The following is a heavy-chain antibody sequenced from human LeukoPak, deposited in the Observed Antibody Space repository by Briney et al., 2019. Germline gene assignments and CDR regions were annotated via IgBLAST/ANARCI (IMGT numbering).Heavy chain of an antibody. J-gene: IGHJ4*02. CDR2: IFYSGST. Sequence: SETLSLTCTVSGGSMSSFYWNWIRQPPGKGLEWIGYIFYSGSTTYNPSLKSRVTISVDTSKNQFSLKLSSVTAADTAVYYCARSYYGSGRYGPQFDYWGQGTLLTVSS. CDR1: GGSMSSFY. D-gene: IGHD3-10*01. V-gene: IGHV4-59*01. CDR3: ARSYYGSGRYGPQFDY.